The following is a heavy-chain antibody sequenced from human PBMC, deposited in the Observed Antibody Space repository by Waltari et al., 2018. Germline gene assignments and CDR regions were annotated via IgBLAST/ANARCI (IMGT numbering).Heavy chain of an antibody. V-gene: IGHV4-39*01. CDR1: GGSISSSSYY. CDR3: ARRGRGWYSMGAFDI. Sequence: QLQLQESGPGMVKPSETLSLTCTVSGGSISSSSYYWGWIRQPPGKGLEWIGSIYYSGSTYYNPSLKSRVTISVDTSKNQFSLKLSSVTAADTAVYYCARRGRGWYSMGAFDIWGQGTMVTVSS. CDR2: IYYSGST. D-gene: IGHD6-19*01. J-gene: IGHJ3*02.